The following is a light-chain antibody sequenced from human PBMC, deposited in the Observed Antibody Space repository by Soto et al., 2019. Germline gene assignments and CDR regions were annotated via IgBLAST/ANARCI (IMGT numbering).Light chain of an antibody. CDR2: AAS. Sequence: GDRVTITCRASQSIRSYLNWYQQKPGKAPRLLISAASSLQSGVPSRFSGSGSGTDFTLTISSLQPEDFATYYCQQSYSTPLTFGGGTKVEI. J-gene: IGKJ4*01. CDR3: QQSYSTPLT. CDR1: QSIRSY. V-gene: IGKV1-39*01.